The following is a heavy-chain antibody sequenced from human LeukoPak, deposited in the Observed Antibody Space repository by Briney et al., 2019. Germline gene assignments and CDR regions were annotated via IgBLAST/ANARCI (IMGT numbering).Heavy chain of an antibody. CDR3: ARGRLWNIAY. V-gene: IGHV3-74*01. D-gene: IGHD1/OR15-1a*01. J-gene: IGHJ4*02. CDR2: INRDGSST. Sequence: GGSLRLSCAASGFTFSSNWMHWVRQAPGKGLVWVSRINRDGSSTTYADSVKGRVTISRDNTKTTVYLQMNSLRAEDTAVYYCARGRLWNIAYWGQGTLVTVSS. CDR1: GFTFSSNW.